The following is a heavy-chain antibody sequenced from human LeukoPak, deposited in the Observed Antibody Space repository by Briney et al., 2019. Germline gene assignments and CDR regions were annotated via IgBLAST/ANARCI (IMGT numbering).Heavy chain of an antibody. CDR1: GGSISSYY. J-gene: IGHJ4*02. V-gene: IGHV4-59*08. CDR2: IYYSGST. D-gene: IGHD6-19*01. Sequence: SETLSLTCTVSGGSISSYYWSWIRQPPGKGLEWIGYIYYSGSTNYNPSLKSRVTISVDTSKNQFSLKLSSVTAADTAVYYCARSLYSSGWYFDYWDQGTLVTVSS. CDR3: ARSLYSSGWYFDY.